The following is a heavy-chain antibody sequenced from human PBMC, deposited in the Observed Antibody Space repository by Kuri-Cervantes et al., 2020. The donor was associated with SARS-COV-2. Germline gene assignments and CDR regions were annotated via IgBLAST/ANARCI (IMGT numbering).Heavy chain of an antibody. V-gene: IGHV4-34*01. D-gene: IGHD6-13*01. CDR1: GGSFSGYY. CDR3: ARSQELVPRRANFWFDP. J-gene: IGHJ5*02. CDR2: INHSGST. Sequence: ESLKISCAVYGGSFSGYYWSWIRQPPGKGLEWIGEINHSGSTNYNPSLKSRVTISVDTSKNQFSLKLSSVTAADTAVYYCARSQELVPRRANFWFDPWGQGTLVTVSS.